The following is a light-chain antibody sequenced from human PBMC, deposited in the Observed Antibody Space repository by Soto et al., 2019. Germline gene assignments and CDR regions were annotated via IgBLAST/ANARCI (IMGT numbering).Light chain of an antibody. CDR1: QSISSW. Sequence: DIQITQSPSTLSASVGDRVTITCRASQSISSWLAWYQQKPGKAPKLLIYAASSLQSGVPSRFSGSGSGTEFTLTIRSLKPDDFATDYCQQYNGFGTFGQGTKVDIK. J-gene: IGKJ1*01. CDR2: AAS. V-gene: IGKV1-5*01. CDR3: QQYNGFGT.